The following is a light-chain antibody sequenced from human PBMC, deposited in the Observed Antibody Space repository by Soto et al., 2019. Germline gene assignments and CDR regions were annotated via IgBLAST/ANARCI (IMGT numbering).Light chain of an antibody. CDR1: SSDVGGYNY. Sequence: QSALTQPASVSGSPGQSITISCTGTSSDVGGYNYVSWYQQHPGKAPKLIISEVSSRPSGVSDRFSGSKSGNTASLTISGLQAEDEADDYCSSDTSSSTWVFGGGTKLTVL. V-gene: IGLV2-14*01. J-gene: IGLJ3*02. CDR2: EVS. CDR3: SSDTSSSTWV.